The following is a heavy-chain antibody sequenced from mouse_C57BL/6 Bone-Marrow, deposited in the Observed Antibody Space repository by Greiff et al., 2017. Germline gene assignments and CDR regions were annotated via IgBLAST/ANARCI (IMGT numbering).Heavy chain of an antibody. D-gene: IGHD1-1*01. V-gene: IGHV1-64*01. CDR3: ASPYYYGSLYFDY. CDR1: GYTFTSYW. J-gene: IGHJ2*01. Sequence: QVQLQQPGAELVKPGASVKLSCKASGYTFTSYWMHWVKQRPGQGLEWIGMIHPNSGSTNYNEKFKSKATLTVDKSSSTAYMQLSSLTSEDSAVYYCASPYYYGSLYFDYWGQGTTLTVSS. CDR2: IHPNSGST.